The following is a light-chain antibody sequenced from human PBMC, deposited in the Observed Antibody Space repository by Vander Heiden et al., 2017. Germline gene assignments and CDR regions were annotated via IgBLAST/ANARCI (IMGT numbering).Light chain of an antibody. CDR3: QAWDSSTGV. CDR2: QDR. V-gene: IGLV3-1*01. Sequence: SYELTQPPSVSVSPGQTASITCSGDKLGDKYACWYQQKPGQSPVLVIYQDRIRPSGIPERFSGSNSGNTATLTISGTQAMDEAYYYCQAWDSSTGVFGGGTKLTVL. J-gene: IGLJ3*02. CDR1: KLGDKY.